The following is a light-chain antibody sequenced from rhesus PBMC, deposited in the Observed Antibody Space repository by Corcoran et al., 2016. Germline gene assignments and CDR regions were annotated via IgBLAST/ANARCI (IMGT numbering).Light chain of an antibody. CDR3: QKYNDWPHS. J-gene: IGKJ2*01. V-gene: IGKV3-35*02. CDR1: QCVGKT. Sequence: ETVMMQSPATLSLSPGERATLSCRASQCVGKTLAWYQQKPGPAPRLLIYYASSRATGIPDRFSGSGSGTEFTLTISSLDPEDVGVYYCQKYNDWPHSFGQGTKVEIK. CDR2: YAS.